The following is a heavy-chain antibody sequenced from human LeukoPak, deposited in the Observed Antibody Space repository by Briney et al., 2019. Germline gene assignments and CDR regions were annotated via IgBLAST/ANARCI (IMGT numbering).Heavy chain of an antibody. CDR3: AKVYADWNYSPQETYFDY. Sequence: QPGGSLRLSCAASGFTFSSYAMSWVRQAPGKGLEWVSAISGSGGSTYYADSVKGRFTISRDNSKNTLYLQMNSLRAEDTAVYYCAKVYADWNYSPQETYFDYWGQGTLVTVSS. J-gene: IGHJ4*02. CDR2: ISGSGGST. V-gene: IGHV3-23*01. D-gene: IGHD1-7*01. CDR1: GFTFSSYA.